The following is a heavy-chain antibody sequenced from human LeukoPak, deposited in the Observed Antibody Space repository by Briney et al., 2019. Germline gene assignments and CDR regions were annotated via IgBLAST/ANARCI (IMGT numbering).Heavy chain of an antibody. V-gene: IGHV4-59*01. J-gene: IGHJ6*02. CDR1: GGSISSYY. CDR3: ARSGTMVRGVPLEIPYYYYYGMDV. Sequence: PSETLSLTCTVSGGSISSYYWSWIRQPQGKGLEWIGYIYYSGSTNYNPSPKSRVTISVDTSKNQVSLKLSSVTAADTAVYYCARSGTMVRGVPLEIPYYYYYGMDVWGQGTTVTVSS. D-gene: IGHD3-10*01. CDR2: IYYSGST.